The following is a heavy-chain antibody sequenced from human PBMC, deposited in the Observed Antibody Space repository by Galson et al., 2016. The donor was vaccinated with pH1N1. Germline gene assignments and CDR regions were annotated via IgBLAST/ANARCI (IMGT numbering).Heavy chain of an antibody. CDR3: ATGGSTWASHWFYF. D-gene: IGHD3-16*01. J-gene: IGHJ5*01. CDR2: IHRSTTLI. CDR1: GNNFNSYD. V-gene: IGHV3-48*01. Sequence: SLRLSCAVSGNNFNSYDMTWVRQAPGKGLEWLSYIHRSTTLINCADSVKGRFITSRDNAKNSLYLQMDNLRVDDTALYYCATGGSTWASHWFYFWGQGALVTVAS.